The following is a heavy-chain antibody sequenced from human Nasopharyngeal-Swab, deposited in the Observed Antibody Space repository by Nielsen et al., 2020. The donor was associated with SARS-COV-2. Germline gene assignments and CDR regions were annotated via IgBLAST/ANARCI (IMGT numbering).Heavy chain of an antibody. D-gene: IGHD3-9*01. CDR2: IIPIFGTA. Sequence: WVRQAPGQGLEWMGGIIPIFGTANYAQKFQGRVTITADESTSTAYMELSSLRSEDTAVYYCARGSLTGYTRYYYYGLDVWGQGTTVTVSS. V-gene: IGHV1-69*01. J-gene: IGHJ6*02. CDR3: ARGSLTGYTRYYYYGLDV.